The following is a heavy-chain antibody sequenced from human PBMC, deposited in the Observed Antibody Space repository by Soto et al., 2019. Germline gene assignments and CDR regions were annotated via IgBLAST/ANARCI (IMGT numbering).Heavy chain of an antibody. J-gene: IGHJ4*02. Sequence: GGSLRLSCAASGFTFSSYGMHWVRQAPGKGLEWVAVIWYDGSNKYYADSVKGRFTISRDNSKNTLYLQMNSLRAEDTAVYYCARDGYCSGGSCYSVPAFDSWGQGTLVTVSS. CDR1: GFTFSSYG. CDR3: ARDGYCSGGSCYSVPAFDS. D-gene: IGHD2-15*01. V-gene: IGHV3-33*01. CDR2: IWYDGSNK.